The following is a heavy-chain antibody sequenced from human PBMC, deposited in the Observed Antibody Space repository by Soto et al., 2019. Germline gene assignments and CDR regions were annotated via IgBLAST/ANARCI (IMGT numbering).Heavy chain of an antibody. D-gene: IGHD1-1*01. J-gene: IGHJ5*02. Sequence: ASVKVSCEASGYTFTRYDINWVRQATGQGLEWMGWMNPNSGNTGYAQKFQGRVTMTRNTSISTAYMELSSLRSEDTAVYYCARIRRYVDWFDPWGQGTLVTVSS. CDR3: ARIRRYVDWFDP. CDR1: GYTFTRYD. V-gene: IGHV1-8*01. CDR2: MNPNSGNT.